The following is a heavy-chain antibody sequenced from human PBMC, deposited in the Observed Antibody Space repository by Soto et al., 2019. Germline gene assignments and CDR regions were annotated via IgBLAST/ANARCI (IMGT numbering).Heavy chain of an antibody. V-gene: IGHV4-34*01. Sequence: SETLSLTWVVYGGSFSSYFWTWIRQPPGKGLGWIGEVNHSGGTNYNPPLKSRVTISLDTSKSQLSLKLSSVTAADTAVYYCARERRVVGGYSSNWYDYFDSWGQGTLVTVSS. J-gene: IGHJ4*02. D-gene: IGHD6-13*01. CDR2: VNHSGGT. CDR3: ARERRVVGGYSSNWYDYFDS. CDR1: GGSFSSYF.